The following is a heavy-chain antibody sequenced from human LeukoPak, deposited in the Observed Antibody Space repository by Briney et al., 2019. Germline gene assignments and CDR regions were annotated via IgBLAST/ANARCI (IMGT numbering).Heavy chain of an antibody. V-gene: IGHV4-4*02. CDR2: IYHSGST. CDR3: ARGFVGARALGY. Sequence: PSETLSLTCAVSGGSISSSNWWSWVRQPPGKGLEWIGEIYHSGSTNYNPSLKSRVTISVDTSKNQFSLKLSSVTAADTAVYYCARGFVGARALGYWGQGTLVTVSS. D-gene: IGHD1-26*01. CDR1: GGSISSSNW. J-gene: IGHJ4*02.